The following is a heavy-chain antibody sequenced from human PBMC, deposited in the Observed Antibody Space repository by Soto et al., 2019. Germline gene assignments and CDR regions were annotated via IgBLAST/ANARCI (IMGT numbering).Heavy chain of an antibody. Sequence: QVQLVQSGAEVKKPGASVKVSCKASGYTFTSYGISWVRQAPGQGREWMGWISAYNGNTNYAQKLQGRVTMPTDASTSRAYRELRSLRSDDTAVYYCARGGGLRYFVWLRGGSYYYYGMDVWGQGTTVTVSS. CDR3: ARGGGLRYFVWLRGGSYYYYGMDV. CDR2: ISAYNGNT. CDR1: GYTFTSYG. V-gene: IGHV1-18*04. J-gene: IGHJ6*02. D-gene: IGHD3-9*01.